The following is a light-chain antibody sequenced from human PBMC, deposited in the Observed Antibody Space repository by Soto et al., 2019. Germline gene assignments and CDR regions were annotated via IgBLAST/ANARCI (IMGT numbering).Light chain of an antibody. CDR1: ESVSSY. CDR3: QQRSNWPPIT. CDR2: GAS. J-gene: IGKJ5*01. V-gene: IGKV3-11*01. Sequence: EIVLTQSPGTLSLSPWERATLSCRASESVSSYLAWYQQKPGQAPRLLIFGASSRATGIPDRFSGSGSGTDFTLTISSLEPEDFAVYYCQQRSNWPPITFGQGTRLEIK.